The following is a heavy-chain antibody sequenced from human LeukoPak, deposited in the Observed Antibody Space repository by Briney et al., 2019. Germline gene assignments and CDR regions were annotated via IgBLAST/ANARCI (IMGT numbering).Heavy chain of an antibody. V-gene: IGHV4-59*01. Sequence: SETLSLTCTVSGGSISSNYWSWIRQPPGKGLEWIGYIYYSGSTNYNPSLKSRVTISVDTSKNQFSLKLSSVTAADTAVYYCARGYSGCDYWGQGTLVTVSS. J-gene: IGHJ4*02. CDR2: IYYSGST. CDR1: GGSISSNY. D-gene: IGHD6-19*01. CDR3: ARGYSGCDY.